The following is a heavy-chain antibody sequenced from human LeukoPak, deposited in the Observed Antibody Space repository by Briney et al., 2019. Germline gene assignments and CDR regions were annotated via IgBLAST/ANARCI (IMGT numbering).Heavy chain of an antibody. Sequence: ASVKISCKDSGYTFTDYYMHWEQQAPGKGLEWLGLVDPEDGERIYAEKFQGRVTITADTSADTAYMELSSLRCEDTAVYYCATDVGYTGYGAYDCWGQGTLVTVSS. D-gene: IGHD5-12*01. V-gene: IGHV1-69-2*01. CDR3: ATDVGYTGYGAYDC. CDR1: GYTFTDYY. J-gene: IGHJ4*02. CDR2: VDPEDGER.